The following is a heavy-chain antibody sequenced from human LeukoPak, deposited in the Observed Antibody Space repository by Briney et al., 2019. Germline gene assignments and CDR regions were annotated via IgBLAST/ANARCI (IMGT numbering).Heavy chain of an antibody. J-gene: IGHJ4*02. CDR1: GDSVSSNSAA. Sequence: SQTLSLTCAISGDSVSSNSAAWNWIRQSPSRGLEWLGRTYYRSKWYNDYAVSVKSRITINPDTSKNQFSLKLSSVTAADTAVYYCARGYPWLGEFHFDYWGQGTLVTVSS. CDR2: TYYRSKWYN. CDR3: ARGYPWLGEFHFDY. V-gene: IGHV6-1*01. D-gene: IGHD3-10*01.